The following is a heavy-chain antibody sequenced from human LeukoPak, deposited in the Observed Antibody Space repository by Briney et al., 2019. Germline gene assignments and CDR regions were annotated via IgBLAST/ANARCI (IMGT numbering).Heavy chain of an antibody. CDR2: IYYSRST. Sequence: KPSETLSLTCTVSGGSISSYYWSWIRQPPGKGLEWIGYIYYSRSTNYNPSLKSRVTISIDTSKNQFSLKLSSVTAADTAVYYCARAPTYSGSYYSYYYMDVWGKGTTVTVSS. J-gene: IGHJ6*03. V-gene: IGHV4-59*01. CDR1: GGSISSYY. CDR3: ARAPTYSGSYYSYYYMDV. D-gene: IGHD1-26*01.